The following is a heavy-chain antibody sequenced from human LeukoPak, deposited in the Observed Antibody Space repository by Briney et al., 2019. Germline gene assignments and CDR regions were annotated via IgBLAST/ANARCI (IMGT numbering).Heavy chain of an antibody. D-gene: IGHD3-16*02. Sequence: ASVKVSCKASGYTFTSYYMHWVRQAPGQGLEWMGIINPSGGSTSYAQKFQGRVTMTRDTSTSTAYMELRSLRSDDTAVYYCARVFGYVWGSYRSGIDYWGQGTLVTVSS. J-gene: IGHJ4*02. CDR3: ARVFGYVWGSYRSGIDY. CDR2: INPSGGST. CDR1: GYTFTSYY. V-gene: IGHV1-46*01.